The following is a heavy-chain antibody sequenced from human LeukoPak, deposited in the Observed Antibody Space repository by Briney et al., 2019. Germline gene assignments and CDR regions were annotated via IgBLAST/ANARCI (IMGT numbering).Heavy chain of an antibody. CDR3: ARESGEHQLLLIH. J-gene: IGHJ4*02. Sequence: ASVKVSCKASGYTFTGYYMHWVRQAPGQGLEWMGWINPNSGGTNYAQKFQGRVTMTRDTSISTAYMELSRLGSDDTAVYYCARESGEHQLLLIHWGQGTLVTVSS. V-gene: IGHV1-2*02. CDR2: INPNSGGT. CDR1: GYTFTGYY. D-gene: IGHD2-2*01.